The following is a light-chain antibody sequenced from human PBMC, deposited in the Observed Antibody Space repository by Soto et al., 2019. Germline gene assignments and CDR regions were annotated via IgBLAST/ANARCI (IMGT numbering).Light chain of an antibody. J-gene: IGKJ2*01. Sequence: ESMLTQSPGTLSLSPGERATLSCRASQSVSTRYLAWYQQKPGQAPRLLIYGASIRAAGIPDRFSGSGSGTDFTLTISRLEPEDVAVYYCHQFGSSPLPFTFGQGTKLEI. CDR1: QSVSTRY. CDR2: GAS. CDR3: HQFGSSPLPFT. V-gene: IGKV3-20*01.